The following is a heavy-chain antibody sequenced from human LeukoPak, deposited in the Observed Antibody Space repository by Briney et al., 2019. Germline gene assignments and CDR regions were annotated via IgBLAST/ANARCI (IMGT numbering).Heavy chain of an antibody. V-gene: IGHV6-1*01. D-gene: IGHD2-15*01. J-gene: IGHJ6*02. CDR2: TYYRSKWYN. CDR3: ARDREYCSGGSCYFHYYGMDV. Sequence: SQTLSLTCAISGDSVSSNSAAWNWIRQSPSRGLEWLGRTYYRSKWYNDYAVSVKSRITINPGTSKNQFSLQLNSVTPEDTAVYYCARDREYCSGGSCYFHYYGMDVWGQGTTVTVSS. CDR1: GDSVSSNSAA.